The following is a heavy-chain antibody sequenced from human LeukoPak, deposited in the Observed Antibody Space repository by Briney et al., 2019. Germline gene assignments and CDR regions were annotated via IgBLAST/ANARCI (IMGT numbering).Heavy chain of an antibody. CDR2: ISAYNGNT. CDR3: ARDLGELEWSYYFDY. Sequence: ASVKVSCKASGYTSTSYGISWVRQAPGQGLEWMGWISAYNGNTNYAQKLQGRVTMTTDTSTSTAYMELRSLRSDDTAVYYCARDLGELEWSYYFDYWGQGTLVTVSS. V-gene: IGHV1-18*01. CDR1: GYTSTSYG. J-gene: IGHJ4*02. D-gene: IGHD1-1*01.